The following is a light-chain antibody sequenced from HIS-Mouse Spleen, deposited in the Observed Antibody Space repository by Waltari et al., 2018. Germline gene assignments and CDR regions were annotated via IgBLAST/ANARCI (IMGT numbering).Light chain of an antibody. CDR2: EDS. CDR1: AFPKKS. CDR3: YSTDSSGNHRV. J-gene: IGLJ2*01. V-gene: IGLV3-10*01. Sequence: SYELTQPPSVSVSPGPTARITCPGDAFPKKSAYWYQQKSGQAPVLVIYEDSKRPSGIPERFSGSSSGTMATLTISGAQVEDEADYYCYSTDSSGNHRVFGGGTKLTVL.